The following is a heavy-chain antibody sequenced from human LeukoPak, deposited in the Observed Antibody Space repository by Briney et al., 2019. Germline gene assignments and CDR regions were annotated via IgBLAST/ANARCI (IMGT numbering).Heavy chain of an antibody. CDR1: GGSISSGSYH. J-gene: IGHJ6*03. CDR2: IYTSGST. CDR3: ARVPLYDFWSGYLPPYYYMDV. D-gene: IGHD3-3*01. V-gene: IGHV4-61*02. Sequence: SETLSLTCTVSGGSISSGSYHWSWIRQPAGTGLEWIGRIYTSGSTNYNPSLKSRVTISVDTSKNQSSQKLSSVTAADTAVYYCARVPLYDFWSGYLPPYYYMDVWGKGTTVTVSS.